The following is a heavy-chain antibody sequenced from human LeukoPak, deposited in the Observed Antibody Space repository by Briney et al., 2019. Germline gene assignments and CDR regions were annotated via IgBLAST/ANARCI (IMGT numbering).Heavy chain of an antibody. CDR3: ARGNNEWFN. J-gene: IGHJ4*02. CDR2: ISSSSSDI. Sequence: GGSLRLSCAVSGFTCSSYSMNWVRQAPGKGLEWVSNISSSSSDIYYADSVKGRFTISRDNAKNSLYLQMNSLRAEDTAVYYCARGNNEWFNWGQGTLVTVSS. CDR1: GFTCSSYS. V-gene: IGHV3-21*06. D-gene: IGHD3-10*01.